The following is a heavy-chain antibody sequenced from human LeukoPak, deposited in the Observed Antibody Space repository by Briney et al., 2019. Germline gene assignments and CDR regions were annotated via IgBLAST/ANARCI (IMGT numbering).Heavy chain of an antibody. J-gene: IGHJ5*02. CDR2: IYYSGST. V-gene: IGHV4-39*01. CDR3: ARHRLLWFGELFNWFDP. Sequence: SETVSLTCTVSGGSISSSSYYWGWIRQPPGKGLEWIGSIYYSGSTYYNPSLKSRVTISVDTSKNQFSLKLSSVTAADTAVYYCARHRLLWFGELFNWFDPWGQGTLVSPSS. CDR1: GGSISSSSYY. D-gene: IGHD3-10*01.